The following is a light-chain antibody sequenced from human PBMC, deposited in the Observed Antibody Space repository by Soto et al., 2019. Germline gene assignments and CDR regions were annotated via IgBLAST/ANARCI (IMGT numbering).Light chain of an antibody. V-gene: IGKV1-5*03. J-gene: IGKJ1*01. CDR3: QQYNSYPWT. Sequence: DIQMTQSPSTLSASVGDRVTITCRASQSISSWLAWYQQKPGKAPRLLIYKASSLESGVPSRFSGSGSGTEFTLTISSLQPDDLANYYCQQYNSYPWTFGQGTKVQ. CDR2: KAS. CDR1: QSISSW.